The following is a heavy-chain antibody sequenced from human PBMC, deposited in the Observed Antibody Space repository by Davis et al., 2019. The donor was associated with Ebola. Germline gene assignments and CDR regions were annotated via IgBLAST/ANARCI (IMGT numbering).Heavy chain of an antibody. J-gene: IGHJ6*02. D-gene: IGHD6-19*01. Sequence: PGGSLRLSCKGSGYSFTSYWIAWVRQMPGKGLEWMGIIYPGDSNTRYSPSFQGQVTISADKSISTAYLQWSSLKASDTAMYYCARGINSGWYLSGMDVWGQGTTVTVSS. CDR3: ARGINSGWYLSGMDV. CDR1: GYSFTSYW. V-gene: IGHV5-51*01. CDR2: IYPGDSNT.